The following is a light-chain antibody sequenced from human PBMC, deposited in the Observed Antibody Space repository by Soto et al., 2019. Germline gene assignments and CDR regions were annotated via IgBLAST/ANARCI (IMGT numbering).Light chain of an antibody. Sequence: EVVMTQSPATLSVSPGERATLSCRASQSVNANLAWYQQKPGQAPRLLIHGASNRATGIPARFSGSGFGTEFMLIISSLQSEDFAVYYCQQYNTWLWTFGQGTKVEI. J-gene: IGKJ1*01. CDR1: QSVNAN. CDR2: GAS. V-gene: IGKV3-15*01. CDR3: QQYNTWLWT.